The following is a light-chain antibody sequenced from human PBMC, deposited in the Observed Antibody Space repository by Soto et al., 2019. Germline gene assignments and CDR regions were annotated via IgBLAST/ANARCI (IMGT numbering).Light chain of an antibody. CDR1: QSISTW. Sequence: DIQMTQSPSTLSASVGDRVTITCRANQSISTWLAWYQQKPGKAPKLLIYKASSLESGVPSRFSGSGSGTEFTLTISSLQPDDFASYYCQQYNGYSSCTFGQGTKVETK. CDR3: QQYNGYSSCT. J-gene: IGKJ1*01. CDR2: KAS. V-gene: IGKV1-5*03.